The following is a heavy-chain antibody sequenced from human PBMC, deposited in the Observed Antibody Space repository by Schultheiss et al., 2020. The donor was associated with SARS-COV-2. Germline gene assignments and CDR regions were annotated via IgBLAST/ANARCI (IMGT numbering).Heavy chain of an antibody. D-gene: IGHD6-13*01. Sequence: SQTLSLTCAISGDSVSSNSAAWNWIRQSPSRGLEWLGRTYYRSKWYNDYAVSVKSRITINPDTSKNQFSLQLNSVTPEDTAMYYCARARAEQHLPFSWGPIPHPTTWFDPWGQGTLVTVSS. CDR3: ARARAEQHLPFSWGPIPHPTTWFDP. CDR2: TYYRSKWYN. J-gene: IGHJ5*02. V-gene: IGHV6-1*01. CDR1: GDSVSSNSAA.